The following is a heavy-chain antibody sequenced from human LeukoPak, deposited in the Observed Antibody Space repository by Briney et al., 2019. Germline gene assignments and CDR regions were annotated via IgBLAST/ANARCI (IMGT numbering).Heavy chain of an antibody. J-gene: IGHJ4*02. D-gene: IGHD3-3*01. CDR3: ARARGRITIFGVVMFDY. Sequence: PGASLRLSCAASGFTFSNYAMSWVRQAPGKGLEWIGEINHSGSTNYNPSLKGRVTISVDTSKNQFSLKLSSVTAADTAVYYCARARGRITIFGVVMFDYWGQGTLVTVSS. CDR2: INHSGST. CDR1: GFTFSNYA. V-gene: IGHV4-34*01.